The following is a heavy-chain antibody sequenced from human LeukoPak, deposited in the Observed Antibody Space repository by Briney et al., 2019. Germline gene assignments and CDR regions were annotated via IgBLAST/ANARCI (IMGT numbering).Heavy chain of an antibody. V-gene: IGHV1-69*13. J-gene: IGHJ6*03. CDR2: IIPIFGTA. CDR3: ARAVRGVHYYYYYMDV. Sequence: GASVKVSCKASGGTFSSYAISWVRQAPGQGLEWMGGIIPIFGTANYAQKFQGRVTITADESTSTAYMELSSLRSEDTAVYYCARAVRGVHYYYYYMDVWGKGTTVTISS. CDR1: GGTFSSYA. D-gene: IGHD3-10*01.